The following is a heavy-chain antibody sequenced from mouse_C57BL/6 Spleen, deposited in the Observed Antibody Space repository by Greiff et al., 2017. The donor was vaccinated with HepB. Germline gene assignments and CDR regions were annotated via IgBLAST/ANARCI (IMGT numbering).Heavy chain of an antibody. J-gene: IGHJ4*01. D-gene: IGHD2-5*01. CDR3: ARYPYYSNYVEDYYAMDY. V-gene: IGHV1-81*01. CDR2: IYPRSGNT. Sequence: QVQLQQSGAELARPGASVKLSCKASGYTFTSYGISWVKQRTGQGLEWIGEIYPRSGNTYYNEKFKGKATLTADKSSSTAYMELRSLTSEDSAVYFCARYPYYSNYVEDYYAMDYWVKEPQSPSPQ. CDR1: GYTFTSYG.